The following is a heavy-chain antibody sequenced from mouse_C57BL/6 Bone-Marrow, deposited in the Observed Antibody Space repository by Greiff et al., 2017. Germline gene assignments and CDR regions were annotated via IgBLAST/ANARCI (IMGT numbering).Heavy chain of an antibody. CDR2: ISGGGGNT. D-gene: IGHD1-1*01. V-gene: IGHV5-9*01. J-gene: IGHJ2*01. CDR1: GFTFSSYT. Sequence: LQQSGGGLVKPGGSLKLSCAASGFTFSSYTMSWVRQTPEKRLEWVATISGGGGNTYYPDSVKGRFTISRDNAKNTLYLQMSSLRSEDTALYYCARGYYYGSSLYFDYWGQGTTLTVSS. CDR3: ARGYYYGSSLYFDY.